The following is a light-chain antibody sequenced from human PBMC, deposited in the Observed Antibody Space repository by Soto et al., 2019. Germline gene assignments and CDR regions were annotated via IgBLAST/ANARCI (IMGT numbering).Light chain of an antibody. Sequence: DIQMTQSPSSLSASVGDRVTITCRASQSISDYLNWYQQKPGKAPNLLISAASSLQSGVPSRFSGTGSETDFTLTISSLQPEDFVPYYCQQIFITPWTFGQGTKVEIK. CDR2: AAS. CDR3: QQIFITPWT. CDR1: QSISDY. V-gene: IGKV1-39*01. J-gene: IGKJ1*01.